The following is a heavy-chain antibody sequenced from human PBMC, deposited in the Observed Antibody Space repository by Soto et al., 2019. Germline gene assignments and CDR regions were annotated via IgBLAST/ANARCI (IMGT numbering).Heavy chain of an antibody. CDR1: GYTFTGYD. CDR3: ARGPGGDPFDD. D-gene: IGHD2-21*02. V-gene: IGHV1-8*01. Sequence: GASVKVSCKASGYTFTGYDINWVRQATGQGLEWMGWMNPNSGNTDYAQKFQGRVTMTRNTSISTAYMELSRLRSDDTAVYYCARGPGGDPFDDWGQGTLVTVSS. CDR2: MNPNSGNT. J-gene: IGHJ4*02.